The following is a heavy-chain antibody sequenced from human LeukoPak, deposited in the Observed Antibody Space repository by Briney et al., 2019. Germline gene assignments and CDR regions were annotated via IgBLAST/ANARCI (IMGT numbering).Heavy chain of an antibody. CDR2: ISESGDVT. CDR3: ARDSSHYLGSSDY. J-gene: IGHJ4*02. V-gene: IGHV3-23*01. Sequence: GGSLRLSCEASGFTFSNYPMSWVRQAPGRGLEWVSVISESGDVTHYADAMKGRFTISRDNAKNTLNLQMNSLRAEDTAIYYCARDSSHYLGSSDYWGQGTLVTASS. CDR1: GFTFSNYP. D-gene: IGHD6-6*01.